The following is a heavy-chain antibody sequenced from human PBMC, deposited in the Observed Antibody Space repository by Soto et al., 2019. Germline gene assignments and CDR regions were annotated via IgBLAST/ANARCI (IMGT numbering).Heavy chain of an antibody. CDR2: IIPIFGTA. V-gene: IGHV1-69*01. J-gene: IGHJ4*02. CDR3: ARGWGYDSTDYYYAY. CDR1: GGTFSSYA. D-gene: IGHD3-22*01. Sequence: QVQLVQSGAEVKKPGSSVKVSCKASGGTFSSYAIDWVRQAPGQGLEWMGGIIPIFGTANYAQKFQGRVTIIADESTSTVYMELSSLRSDDTAIYYCARGWGYDSTDYYYAYWGQGTLVIVSS.